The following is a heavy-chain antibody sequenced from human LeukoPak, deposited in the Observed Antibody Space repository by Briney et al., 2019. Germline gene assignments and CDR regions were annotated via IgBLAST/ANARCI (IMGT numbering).Heavy chain of an antibody. CDR1: GYSISSGYY. Sequence: SETLSLTCTVSGYSISSGYYWGWIRQPPGKGLEWIGYIYYSGSTNYNPSLKSRVTISVDTSKNQFSLKLSSVTAADTAVYYCARDSSIGGYDLLWYYYGMDVWGQGTTVTVSS. V-gene: IGHV4-61*01. CDR2: IYYSGST. CDR3: ARDSSIGGYDLLWYYYGMDV. D-gene: IGHD5-12*01. J-gene: IGHJ6*02.